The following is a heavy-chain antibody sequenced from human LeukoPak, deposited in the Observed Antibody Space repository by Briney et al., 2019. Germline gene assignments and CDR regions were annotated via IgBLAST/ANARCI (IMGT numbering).Heavy chain of an antibody. Sequence: ASVKVSCKASGGTFSSYAISWVRQAPGQGLEWMGWINPNSGGTNYAQKFQGWVTMTRDTSISTAYMELSRLRSDDTAVYYCARASRHYYDSSGSEFDYWGQGTLVTVSS. CDR1: GGTFSSYA. CDR2: INPNSGGT. J-gene: IGHJ4*02. CDR3: ARASRHYYDSSGSEFDY. V-gene: IGHV1-2*04. D-gene: IGHD3-22*01.